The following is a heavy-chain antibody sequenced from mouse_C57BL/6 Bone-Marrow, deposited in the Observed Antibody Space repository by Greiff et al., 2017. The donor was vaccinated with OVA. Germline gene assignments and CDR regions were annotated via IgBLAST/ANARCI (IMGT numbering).Heavy chain of an antibody. CDR1: GFTFSDYY. J-gene: IGHJ1*03. CDR3: ARDPYFDV. Sequence: DVMLVESEGGLVQPGSSMKLSCTASGFTFSDYYMAWVRQVPEQGLEWVANINYDGSSTYYLDSLKSRFIISRDNAKTILYLQMSSLKSEDTATYYCARDPYFDVWGTGTTVTVSS. V-gene: IGHV5-16*01. CDR2: INYDGSST.